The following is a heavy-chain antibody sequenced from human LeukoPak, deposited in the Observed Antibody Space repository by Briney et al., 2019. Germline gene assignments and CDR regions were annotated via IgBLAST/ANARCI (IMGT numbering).Heavy chain of an antibody. Sequence: PGGSLRLSCAASGFTFSNYYMTWLRQTPGKGLEWVSYISSSGDIMDYADSVKGRFTISRDNAKASLYLQMNSLGADDMAIYYCAKGHTCGMIWGQGTLITVSS. CDR1: GFTFSNYY. CDR2: ISSSGDIM. V-gene: IGHV3-11*01. D-gene: IGHD2-15*01. J-gene: IGHJ4*02. CDR3: AKGHTCGMI.